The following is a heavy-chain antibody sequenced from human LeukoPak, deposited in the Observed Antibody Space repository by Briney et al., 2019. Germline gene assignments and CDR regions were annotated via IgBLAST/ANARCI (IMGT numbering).Heavy chain of an antibody. Sequence: SETLSLTCTVSGGSISSYYWSWIRQPPGKGLEWIGCIYYSGSTNYNPSLKSRVTISVDTSKNQFSLKLSSVTAAGTAVYYCAREKLDSSGWYSWFDPWGQGTLVTVSS. V-gene: IGHV4-59*01. CDR3: AREKLDSSGWYSWFDP. D-gene: IGHD6-19*01. J-gene: IGHJ5*02. CDR1: GGSISSYY. CDR2: IYYSGST.